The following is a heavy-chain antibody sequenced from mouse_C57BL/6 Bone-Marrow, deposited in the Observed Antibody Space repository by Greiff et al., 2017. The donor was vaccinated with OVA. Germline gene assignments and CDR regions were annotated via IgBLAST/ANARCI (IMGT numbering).Heavy chain of an antibody. CDR2: IYPGSGST. V-gene: IGHV1-55*01. Sequence: QVQLQQPGAELVKPGASVKMSCKASGYTFTSYWLTWVKLRPGQGLEWIGDIYPGSGSTNYNEKFKSKATLTVDTSSSTAYMQLSSLTSEDSAVYYCARSGSSYFAYWGQGTLVTVSA. CDR1: GYTFTSYW. J-gene: IGHJ3*01. CDR3: ARSGSSYFAY. D-gene: IGHD1-3*01.